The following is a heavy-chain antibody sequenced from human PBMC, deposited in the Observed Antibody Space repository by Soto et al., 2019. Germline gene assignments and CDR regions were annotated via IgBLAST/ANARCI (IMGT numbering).Heavy chain of an antibody. D-gene: IGHD3-3*01. CDR2: VFHSGTT. J-gene: IGHJ4*02. V-gene: IGHV4-38-2*02. CDR1: GYSINSGYY. Sequence: PSETLSLTCAVSGYSINSGYYWGWIWQSPGKGLEWIGSVFHSGTTYSTPSLKTRLTISVDTSKNQFSLDLNAVTAADTAVYYCVRDFGDLHDFWSGSDYWGQGIPVTVSS. CDR3: VRDFGDLHDFWSGSDY.